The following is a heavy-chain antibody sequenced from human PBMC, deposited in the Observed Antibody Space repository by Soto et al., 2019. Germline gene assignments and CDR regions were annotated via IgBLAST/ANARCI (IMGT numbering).Heavy chain of an antibody. J-gene: IGHJ6*02. V-gene: IGHV1-69*12. D-gene: IGHD2-8*01. CDR2: IIPIFRTP. CDR1: GDTFDTFA. Sequence: QVQLVQSGAEVLKPGSSVKLSCTASGDTFDTFAISWVRQAPGQGLEWMGGIIPIFRTPDYAQKFQGRVTVTADVSTSTAYMELSSRRSEDTAVYYCARDKDRGQIGVNYYYALDVWGQGTTVTVSS. CDR3: ARDKDRGQIGVNYYYALDV.